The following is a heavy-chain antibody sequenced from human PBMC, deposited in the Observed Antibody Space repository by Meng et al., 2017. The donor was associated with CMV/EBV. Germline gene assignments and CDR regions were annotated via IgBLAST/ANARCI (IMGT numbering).Heavy chain of an antibody. J-gene: IGHJ6*02. Sequence: ASVKVSCKASGYTFTSYYMHWVRQAPEQGLEWMGIINPSGGSTSYAQKFQGRVTMTRDTSTSTVYMELSSLRSEDTAVYYCARDQSVRDFWSGYYNAEFYYYGMDVWGQGTTVTVSS. CDR1: GYTFTSYY. D-gene: IGHD3-3*01. V-gene: IGHV1-46*01. CDR2: INPSGGST. CDR3: ARDQSVRDFWSGYYNAEFYYYGMDV.